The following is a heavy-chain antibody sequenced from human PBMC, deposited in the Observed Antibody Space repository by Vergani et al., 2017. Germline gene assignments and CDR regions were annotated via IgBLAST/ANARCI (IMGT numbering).Heavy chain of an antibody. CDR2: INPTSGST. V-gene: IGHV1-46*02. CDR1: AEPFNNYY. D-gene: IGHD3-16*01. CDR3: SRGGRGRGGPLDF. Sequence: QVQLVQSGAEVKQPGASVKVSCKASAEPFNNYYMHWVRQAPGQGLEWMGIINPTSGSTNYAQTCQGRVTMTKDTSTSTVYMGLSRLRPDETAVYYCSRGGRGRGGPLDFWGQGTLVTVSA. J-gene: IGHJ4*02.